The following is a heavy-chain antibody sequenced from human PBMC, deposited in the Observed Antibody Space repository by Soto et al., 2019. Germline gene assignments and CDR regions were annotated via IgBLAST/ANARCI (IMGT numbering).Heavy chain of an antibody. Sequence: SETLSLTCAVSGGSISSGGYSWSWIRQPPGKGLEWIGYIYHSGSTYYNPSLKSRVTISVDRSKNQFSLKLSSVTAADTTVYYCAAYCGGDCYTADPNWFDPWGQGTLVTVSS. CDR2: IYHSGST. D-gene: IGHD2-21*02. CDR3: AAYCGGDCYTADPNWFDP. J-gene: IGHJ5*02. V-gene: IGHV4-30-2*01. CDR1: GGSISSGGYS.